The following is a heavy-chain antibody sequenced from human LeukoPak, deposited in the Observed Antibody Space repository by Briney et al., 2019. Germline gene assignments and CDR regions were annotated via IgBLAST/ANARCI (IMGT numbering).Heavy chain of an antibody. CDR1: GGSISSSPYY. J-gene: IGHJ5*02. D-gene: IGHD2-2*01. V-gene: IGHV4-39*01. CDR3: ARHYLSDGILSTFDP. Sequence: SETLSLTCTVSGGSISSSPYYWGWIRQPPGEGLEWIGTVYYRGSTYSNPSLNSRVTISLDTSKNQFSLRLRSVTAADTALYYCARHYLSDGILSTFDPWGQGTLVTVSS. CDR2: VYYRGST.